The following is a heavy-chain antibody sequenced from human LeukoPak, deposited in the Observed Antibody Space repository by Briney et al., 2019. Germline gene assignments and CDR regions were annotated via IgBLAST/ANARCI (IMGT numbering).Heavy chain of an antibody. J-gene: IGHJ4*02. CDR2: IYYSGST. D-gene: IGHD3-9*01. CDR3: ASSDILTGYEVDY. Sequence: SQTLSLTCTVSGGSISNTTYYWTWIRQHPGKGLEWLGYIYYSGSTYYDPSLKSRVTISVDTSKNQFSLKLSSVTAADTAVYYCASSDILTGYEVDYWGQGTLVTVSS. CDR1: GGSISNTTYY. V-gene: IGHV4-31*03.